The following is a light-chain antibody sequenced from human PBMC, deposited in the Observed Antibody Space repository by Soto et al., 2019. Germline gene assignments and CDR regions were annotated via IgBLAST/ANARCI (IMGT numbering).Light chain of an antibody. J-gene: IGLJ2*01. Sequence: SALTQPASVSGSPGQSITISCTGASSDVGAYNLVSWYRQHPGKAPKLIIYEGTKRPSGVSNRFSGSKSGNTASLTISGLQAEDEADYHCCSYASSNTLLFGGGTKLTVL. CDR2: EGT. V-gene: IGLV2-23*01. CDR3: CSYASSNTLL. CDR1: SSDVGAYNL.